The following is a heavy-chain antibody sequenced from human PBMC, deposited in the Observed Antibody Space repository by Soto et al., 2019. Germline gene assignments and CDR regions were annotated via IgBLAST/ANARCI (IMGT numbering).Heavy chain of an antibody. D-gene: IGHD4-17*01. Sequence: EVQLVESGGGLVKPGGSLRLSCAASGITFSDAWMNWVRQAPGKGLEWVGRIKSKTDGGTTDYAAPVKGRFTISRDDSKDTLYLQMNSLKTEDTAVYYCFTEDGDHGPPFDYWGQGTLVTVSS. CDR1: GITFSDAW. J-gene: IGHJ4*02. V-gene: IGHV3-15*07. CDR2: IKSKTDGGTT. CDR3: FTEDGDHGPPFDY.